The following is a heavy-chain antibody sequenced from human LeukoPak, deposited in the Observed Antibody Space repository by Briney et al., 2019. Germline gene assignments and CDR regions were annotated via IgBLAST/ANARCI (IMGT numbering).Heavy chain of an antibody. Sequence: SVKVSCKASGGTFSSYAISCVRQAPGQGVEWMGRIIPILGIANYAQKFQGRVTITADKSTSTAYMELSSLRSEDTAVYYCARGSSWLYYFDYWGQGTLVTVSS. D-gene: IGHD6-13*01. CDR1: GGTFSSYA. CDR3: ARGSSWLYYFDY. V-gene: IGHV1-69*04. J-gene: IGHJ4*02. CDR2: IIPILGIA.